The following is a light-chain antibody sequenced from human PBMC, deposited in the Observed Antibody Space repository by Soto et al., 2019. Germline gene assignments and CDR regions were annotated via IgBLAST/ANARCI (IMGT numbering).Light chain of an antibody. CDR2: EVT. CDR1: SCDIGRYNF. Sequence: LTQPPSASGSPGQSVTISCTGTSCDIGRYNFVSCYQQHPCKAPRLLIYEVTKRPSGVPDRFSGSKSGNAASLTFSGLQGEDEAEYFCSSYTGSRDPYVFGTGT. CDR3: SSYTGSRDPYV. J-gene: IGLJ1*01. V-gene: IGLV2-8*01.